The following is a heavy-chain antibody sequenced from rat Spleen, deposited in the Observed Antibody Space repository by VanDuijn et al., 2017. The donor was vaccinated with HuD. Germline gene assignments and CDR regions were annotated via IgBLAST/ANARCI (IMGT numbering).Heavy chain of an antibody. V-gene: IGHV2-30*01. J-gene: IGHJ2*01. Sequence: QVQLKESGPGLVQPSQTLSLTCTVSGFSLSSYGVIWVRQPPGKGLEWMGVIWTGGSTDYNSALKSRLSISRDTSKSQVFLKMNSLQTEDIATYYCARGDYVYYGSFDYWGQGVMVTVSS. CDR1: GFSLSSYG. CDR2: IWTGGST. D-gene: IGHD1-6*01. CDR3: ARGDYVYYGSFDY.